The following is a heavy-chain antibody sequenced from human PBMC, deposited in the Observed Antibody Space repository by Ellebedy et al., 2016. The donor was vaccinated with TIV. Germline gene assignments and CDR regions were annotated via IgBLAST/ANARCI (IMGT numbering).Heavy chain of an antibody. CDR2: IYYSGVT. V-gene: IGHV4-39*07. CDR3: ARTTVYGVVNLFDY. D-gene: IGHD3-3*01. J-gene: IGHJ4*02. CDR1: ADSISGSNCY. Sequence: MPSETLSLTCTVSADSISGSNCYRGWIRQPPGKGLEWIGNIYYSGVTYYNPSLKSRVTISVDTSKNQFSLMLNSVTAADTAVYYCARTTVYGVVNLFDYWGQGTLVTVSS.